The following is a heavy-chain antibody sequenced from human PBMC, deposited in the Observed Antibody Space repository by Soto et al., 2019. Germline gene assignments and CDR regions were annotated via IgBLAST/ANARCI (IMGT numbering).Heavy chain of an antibody. CDR2: IYYSGST. Sequence: SETLSLTCTVSGGSISSYYWSWIRQPPGKGLEWIGYIYYSGSTNYNPSLKSRVTISVDTSKNQFSLKLSSVTAADTAVYYCARSVGYCSGGSCYHDYWGQGTLVTVSS. V-gene: IGHV4-59*08. D-gene: IGHD2-15*01. J-gene: IGHJ4*02. CDR3: ARSVGYCSGGSCYHDY. CDR1: GGSISSYY.